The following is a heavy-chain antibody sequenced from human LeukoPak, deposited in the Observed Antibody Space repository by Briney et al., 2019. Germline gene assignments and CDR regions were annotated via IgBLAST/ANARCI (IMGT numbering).Heavy chain of an antibody. Sequence: GGSLRLSCAASGFTFSSYSMNWVRQAPGKGLEWVSSISSSSTYIYYADSVKGRFTISRDNAKNSLYLQMNSLRAEDTAVYYCARAPYSSSSEWFDPWGQGTLVTVSS. D-gene: IGHD6-6*01. CDR3: ARAPYSSSSEWFDP. CDR2: ISSSSTYI. V-gene: IGHV3-21*01. J-gene: IGHJ5*02. CDR1: GFTFSSYS.